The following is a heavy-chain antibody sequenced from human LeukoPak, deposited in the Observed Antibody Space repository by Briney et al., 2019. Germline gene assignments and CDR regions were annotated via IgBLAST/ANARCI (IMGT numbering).Heavy chain of an antibody. Sequence: GGSLRLSCAASGFTVSSNYMSWVRQAPGKGLEWVSVIYSGGSTYYADSVKGRFTISRDNSKNTLYLQMNSLRAEDTAVYYCASYSSGPSYYFDYWGQGTLVTVSS. CDR1: GFTVSSNY. CDR3: ASYSSGPSYYFDY. J-gene: IGHJ4*02. CDR2: IYSGGST. V-gene: IGHV3-53*01. D-gene: IGHD6-25*01.